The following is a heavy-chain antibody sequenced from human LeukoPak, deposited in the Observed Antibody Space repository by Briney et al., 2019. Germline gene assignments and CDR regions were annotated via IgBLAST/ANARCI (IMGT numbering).Heavy chain of an antibody. CDR3: TTDRSIEDY. J-gene: IGHJ4*02. V-gene: IGHV3-15*01. CDR1: GFTFSNAW. Sequence: GGSLRLSCAASGFTFSNAWMSWVRQAPGKGLEWVGRIKSKTGGGTTDYAAPVKGRFTISRDDSKNTLYLQMNSLKTEDTAVYYCTTDRSIEDYWGQGTLVTVSS. CDR2: IKSKTGGGTT.